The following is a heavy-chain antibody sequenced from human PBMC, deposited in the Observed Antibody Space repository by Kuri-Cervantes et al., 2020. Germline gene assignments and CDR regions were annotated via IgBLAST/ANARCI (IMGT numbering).Heavy chain of an antibody. CDR3: ARSRIVGATPHFDY. CDR1: GFTFSNFG. CDR2: ISYDGSNK. D-gene: IGHD1-26*01. Sequence: GGSLRLSCAASGFTFSNFGMHWVRQAPGKGLEWVAVISYDGSNKYYADSVKGRFTISRDNSKNTLFLQMNSLRVEDTAVYYCARSRIVGATPHFDYWGQGTLITVSS. J-gene: IGHJ4*02. V-gene: IGHV3-30*03.